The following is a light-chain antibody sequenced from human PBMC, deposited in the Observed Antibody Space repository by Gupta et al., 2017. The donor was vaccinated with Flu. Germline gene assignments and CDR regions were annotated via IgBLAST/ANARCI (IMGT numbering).Light chain of an antibody. CDR2: AVS. V-gene: IGKV1-39*01. Sequence: DIQMTQSPSSLSASVGDRVTITCRASQSISAYLNWYQQKPGKAPQLLISAVSTLQSGVPSRFSGSGSATGTDFNLTISRVQHEDFEIYYCQKSYRNHRTFGQGTKVEIK. CDR3: QKSYRNHRT. J-gene: IGKJ1*01. CDR1: QSISAY.